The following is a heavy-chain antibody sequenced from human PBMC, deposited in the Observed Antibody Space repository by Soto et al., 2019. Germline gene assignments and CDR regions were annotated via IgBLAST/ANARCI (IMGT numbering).Heavy chain of an antibody. D-gene: IGHD1-26*01. J-gene: IGHJ6*02. CDR3: ARDSSGSYYKDYYYYGMDV. V-gene: IGHV1-69*13. Sequence: SVKVSCKASGGTFSSYASSGVRQAPGQGLEWMGGIIPIFGTANYAQKFQGRVTITADESTSTAYMELSSLRSEDTAVYYCARDSSGSYYKDYYYYGMDVLGQGTTVTVSS. CDR1: GGTFSSYA. CDR2: IIPIFGTA.